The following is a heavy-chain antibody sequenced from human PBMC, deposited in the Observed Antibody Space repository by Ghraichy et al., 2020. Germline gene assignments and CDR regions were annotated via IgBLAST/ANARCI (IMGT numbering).Heavy chain of an antibody. CDR1: GDVIVAGGYS. J-gene: IGHJ4*02. Sequence: SQTLSLTCAVSGDVIVAGGYSWSWIRQSPGKGLEWVGYTFHDGTTRRNPSRKNRVTILVDKSKNQFSLNLSSLTAADTAVYYCARGAHDYAFDFWGQGAQGTVTS. CDR3: ARGAHDYAFDF. CDR2: TFHDGTT. V-gene: IGHV4-30-2*06. D-gene: IGHD4-17*01.